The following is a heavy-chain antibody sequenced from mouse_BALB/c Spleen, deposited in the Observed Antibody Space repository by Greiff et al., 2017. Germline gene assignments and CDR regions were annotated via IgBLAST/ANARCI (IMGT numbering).Heavy chain of an antibody. CDR2: IDPENGDT. Sequence: VQLKESGAELVRSGASVKLSCTASGFNIKDYYMHWVKQRPEQGLEWIGWIDPENGDTEYAPKFQGKATMTADTSSNTAYLQLSSLTSEDTAVYYCHSNWEGRAWFAYWGQGTLVTVSA. CDR1: GFNIKDYY. J-gene: IGHJ3*01. D-gene: IGHD4-1*01. V-gene: IGHV14-4*02. CDR3: HSNWEGRAWFAY.